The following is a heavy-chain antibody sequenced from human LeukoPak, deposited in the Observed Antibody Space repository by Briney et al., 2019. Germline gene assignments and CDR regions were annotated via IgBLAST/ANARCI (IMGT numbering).Heavy chain of an antibody. Sequence: GGSLRLSCAASGFTFSSYAMSWVRQAPGKGLEWVPAISGSGGSTYYADSVKGRFTISRDNAKNSLYLQMNSLRDDDTAVYYCAGGSLLWGAFDIWGQGTMVTVSS. J-gene: IGHJ3*02. D-gene: IGHD2-2*01. V-gene: IGHV3-23*01. CDR1: GFTFSSYA. CDR2: ISGSGGST. CDR3: AGGSLLWGAFDI.